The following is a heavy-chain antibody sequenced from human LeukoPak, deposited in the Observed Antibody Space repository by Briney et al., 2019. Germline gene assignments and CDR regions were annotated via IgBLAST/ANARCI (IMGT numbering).Heavy chain of an antibody. Sequence: GGSLRRYCAASGFTFSDYYMSWIRQAPGKGLEWVSYIRSSGSTIYYGDSVKARFTISRDNAKNSLYLQLNSLRAEDTAVYYCAREGAVFSGGSYYGLGAFDIWGQGTMVTVSS. CDR3: AREGAVFSGGSYYGLGAFDI. J-gene: IGHJ3*02. V-gene: IGHV3-11*01. CDR1: GFTFSDYY. D-gene: IGHD2-15*01. CDR2: IRSSGSTI.